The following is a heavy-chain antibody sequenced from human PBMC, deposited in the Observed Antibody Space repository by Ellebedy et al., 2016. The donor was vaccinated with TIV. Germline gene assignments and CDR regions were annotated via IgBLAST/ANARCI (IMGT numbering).Heavy chain of an antibody. V-gene: IGHV3-48*04. Sequence: PGGSLRLSCAASGFTFSSYAMNWVRQAPGKGLEWIAYINTSSTTTHYTDSVRGRFTISRDDAKDSLYLQMSSLRAEDTAVYYCARDAGTGLWSYYMDQWGQGTLVTVSS. CDR1: GFTFSSYA. CDR3: ARDAGTGLWSYYMDQ. CDR2: INTSSTTT. D-gene: IGHD2-8*01. J-gene: IGHJ4*02.